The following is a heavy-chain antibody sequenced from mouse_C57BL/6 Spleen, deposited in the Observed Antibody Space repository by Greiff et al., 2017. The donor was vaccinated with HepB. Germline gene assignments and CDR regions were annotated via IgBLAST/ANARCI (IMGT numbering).Heavy chain of an antibody. CDR3: ATGSSYDAMDY. CDR2: INPSSGYT. J-gene: IGHJ4*01. CDR1: GYTFTSYW. V-gene: IGHV1-7*01. D-gene: IGHD1-1*01. Sequence: QVQLKQSGAELAKPGASVKLSCKASGYTFTSYWMHWVKQRPGQGLEWIGYINPSSGYTKYNQKFKDKATLTADKSSSTAYMQLSSLTDEDSAVYYCATGSSYDAMDYWGQGTSVTVSS.